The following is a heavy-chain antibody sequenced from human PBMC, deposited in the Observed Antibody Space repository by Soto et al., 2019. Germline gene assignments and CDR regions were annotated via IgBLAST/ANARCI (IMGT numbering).Heavy chain of an antibody. Sequence: QVQLVETGGGVVQPGGSLRLSCIASGFPFRSYGMHWVRQAPGKGLEWVAVTSYDGNKKYYIDSVKGRFSISRDNLMNTVYLQMNSLGVEDTALYYCAKEGQSRDGYTSPLDSWGQGTLVIVSA. CDR3: AKEGQSRDGYTSPLDS. CDR1: GFPFRSYG. J-gene: IGHJ5*01. CDR2: TSYDGNKK. D-gene: IGHD5-12*01. V-gene: IGHV3-30*18.